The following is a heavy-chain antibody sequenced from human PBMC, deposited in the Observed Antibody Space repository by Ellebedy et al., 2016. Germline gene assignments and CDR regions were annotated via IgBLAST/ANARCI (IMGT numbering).Heavy chain of an antibody. Sequence: GESLKISXAASGFIVSRNYMMWVRQAPGKGLECVSVIYSVGSIYYADSVKGRFTISRDNSKNTLFLQMNSLRAEDTAVYYCAKQAHRGYCSSTSCYGGMDVWGQGTTVTVSS. D-gene: IGHD2-2*01. CDR2: IYSVGSI. J-gene: IGHJ6*02. V-gene: IGHV3-53*01. CDR3: AKQAHRGYCSSTSCYGGMDV. CDR1: GFIVSRNY.